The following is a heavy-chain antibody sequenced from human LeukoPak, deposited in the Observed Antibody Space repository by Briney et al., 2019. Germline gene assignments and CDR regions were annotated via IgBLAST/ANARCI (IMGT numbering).Heavy chain of an antibody. CDR2: ISSSSSYI. CDR3: ARDWDTWAPFDY. J-gene: IGHJ4*02. D-gene: IGHD5-18*01. CDR1: GFSFSSYS. V-gene: IGHV3-21*01. Sequence: PGGSLRLSCAASGFSFSSYSMNWVRQAPGKGLEWVSSISSSSSYIYYADSVKGRFTISRDNAKNSLYLQMNSLRAEDTAVYYCARDWDTWAPFDYWGQGTLVTVSS.